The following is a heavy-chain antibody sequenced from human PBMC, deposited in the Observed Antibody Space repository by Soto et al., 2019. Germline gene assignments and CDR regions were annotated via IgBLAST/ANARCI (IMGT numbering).Heavy chain of an antibody. CDR1: GGSISSSSYY. D-gene: IGHD3-3*01. J-gene: IGHJ4*02. CDR3: ARHAPAISISDH. Sequence: SETLSLTCTVSGGSISSSSYYWGWIRQPPGKGLEWIGSIYYSGSTYYNPSLKSRVTISVDTSKNQFSLKLSSVTAADTAVYYCARHAPAISISDHWGQGTLVTVS. V-gene: IGHV4-39*01. CDR2: IYYSGST.